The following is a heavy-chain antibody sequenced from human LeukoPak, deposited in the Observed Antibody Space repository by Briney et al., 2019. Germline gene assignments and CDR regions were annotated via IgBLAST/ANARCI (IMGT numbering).Heavy chain of an antibody. J-gene: IGHJ6*02. D-gene: IGHD3-22*01. Sequence: GASVKVSCKASGYTFTSYGISWVRQAPGQGLEWMGRIIPILGIANYAQKFQGRVTITADKSTSTAYMELSSLRSEDTAVYYCARAPLRDYYDSSGYYYYYSMDVWGQGTTVTVSS. CDR1: GYTFTSYG. V-gene: IGHV1-69*04. CDR3: ARAPLRDYYDSSGYYYYYSMDV. CDR2: IIPILGIA.